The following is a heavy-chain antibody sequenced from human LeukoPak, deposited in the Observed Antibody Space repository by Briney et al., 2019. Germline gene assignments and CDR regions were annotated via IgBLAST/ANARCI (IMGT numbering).Heavy chain of an antibody. CDR3: ARGESSGWYGGGESDY. CDR1: GFTFSSYE. Sequence: GGSLRLSCAASGFTFSSYEMNWVRQAPGKGLEWVSYISSSGSTICYADSVKGRFTISRDNAKNSLYLQMNSLRAEDTAVYYCARGESSGWYGGGESDYWGQGTLVTVSS. CDR2: ISSSGSTI. V-gene: IGHV3-48*03. J-gene: IGHJ4*02. D-gene: IGHD6-19*01.